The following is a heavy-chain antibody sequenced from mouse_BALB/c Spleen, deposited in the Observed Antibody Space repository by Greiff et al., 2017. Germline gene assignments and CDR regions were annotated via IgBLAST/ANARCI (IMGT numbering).Heavy chain of an antibody. D-gene: IGHD3-1*01. V-gene: IGHV5-12-2*01. Sequence: EVQRVESGGGLVQPGGSLKLSCAASGFTFSSYTMSWVRQTPEKRLEWVAYISNGGGSTYYPDTVKGRFTISRDNAKNTLYLQMSSLKSEDTAMYYCARHGAYAMDYWGQGTSVTVSS. CDR1: GFTFSSYT. CDR3: ARHGAYAMDY. J-gene: IGHJ4*01. CDR2: ISNGGGST.